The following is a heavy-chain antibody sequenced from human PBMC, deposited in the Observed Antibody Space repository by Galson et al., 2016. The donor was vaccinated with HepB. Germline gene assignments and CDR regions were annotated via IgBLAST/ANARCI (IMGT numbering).Heavy chain of an antibody. V-gene: IGHV1-18*01. Sequence: SVKVSCKAAGYTFDTYGVTWVRQAPGHGLEWMGWINAYNGNANYAQKFQGRVPMTAQAPTRTAYLDLRILSADDTAVYYWLRGVQDMSYDMLAGYYFRVVYFDHWGQGTLIIVSS. CDR2: INAYNGNA. CDR1: GYTFDTYG. J-gene: IGHJ4*02. D-gene: IGHD3-9*01. CDR3: LRGVQDMSYDMLAGYYFRVVYFDH.